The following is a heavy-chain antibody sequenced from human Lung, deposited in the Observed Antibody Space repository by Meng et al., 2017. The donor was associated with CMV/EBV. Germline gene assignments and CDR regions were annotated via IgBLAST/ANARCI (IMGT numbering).Heavy chain of an antibody. Sequence: QVPVQESGPGRVKPSAPLSPTCAVSGGSISSSNGWRWVRQPPGKGLEWIGEIYHSGSTNYNPSLKSRVTISVDKSKNQFSLKLSSVTAADTAVYYCASFPPPGKQWLVTDYWGQGTLVTVAS. CDR3: ASFPPPGKQWLVTDY. V-gene: IGHV4-4*02. J-gene: IGHJ4*02. CDR2: IYHSGST. CDR1: GGSISSSNG. D-gene: IGHD6-19*01.